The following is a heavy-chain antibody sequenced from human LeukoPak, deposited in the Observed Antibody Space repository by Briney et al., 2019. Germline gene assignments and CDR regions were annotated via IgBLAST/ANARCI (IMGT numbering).Heavy chain of an antibody. J-gene: IGHJ3*02. CDR1: GGSISSGGYS. V-gene: IGHV4-61*02. Sequence: PSETLPLTCAVSGGSISSGGYSWSWIRQPAGKGLEWIGRIYTSGSTNYNPSLKSRVTISVDTSKNQFSLKLSSVTAADTAVYYCARVGPLPQWAFDIWGQGTMVTVSS. CDR3: ARVGPLPQWAFDI. CDR2: IYTSGST. D-gene: IGHD2-8*01.